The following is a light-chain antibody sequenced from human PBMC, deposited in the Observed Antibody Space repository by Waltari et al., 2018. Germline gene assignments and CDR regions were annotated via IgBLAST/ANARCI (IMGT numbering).Light chain of an antibody. Sequence: DIVMTQSPDSLAVSLGERATINCKSSQSVLYRSDNKNYLGWYQQKPGRPPKLLISWAATRESGVPDRCSGSGSGTDFTLSISSLQAEDVAVYYCQQYYSDPNNFGQGTKLEIE. CDR2: WAA. J-gene: IGKJ2*01. CDR1: QSVLYRSDNKNY. CDR3: QQYYSDPNN. V-gene: IGKV4-1*01.